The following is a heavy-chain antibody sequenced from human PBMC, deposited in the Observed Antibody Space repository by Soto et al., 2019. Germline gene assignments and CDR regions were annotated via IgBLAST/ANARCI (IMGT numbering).Heavy chain of an antibody. J-gene: IGHJ4*02. D-gene: IGHD6-19*01. V-gene: IGHV3-48*02. CDR2: ITSDTKTI. CDR3: ARSVEGHFDY. Sequence: EVQLVESGGALVQRGGSLRLPCVAHGFTFSVYRMKWVRQAPGEGVEWVLYITSDTKTIKYANSVKGRFTISRDNAKNSVYLQMNSLRDEDTAVYYCARSVEGHFDYWGQGTVVTVSS. CDR1: GFTFSVYR.